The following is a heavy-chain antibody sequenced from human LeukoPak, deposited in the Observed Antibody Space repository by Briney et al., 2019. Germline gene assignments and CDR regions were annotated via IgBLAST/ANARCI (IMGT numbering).Heavy chain of an antibody. V-gene: IGHV3-53*01. CDR1: GFTVSSNY. CDR3: ARARSFGGVIVWWYFDY. CDR2: IYSGGST. D-gene: IGHD3-16*02. J-gene: IGHJ4*02. Sequence: PGGSLRLSCAASGFTVSSNYMSWVRQAPGKGLEWVSVIYSGGSTYYADSVKGRFTISRDNSKNTLYLQMNSLRAEDTAVYYCARARSFGGVIVWWYFDYWGQGTLVTVSS.